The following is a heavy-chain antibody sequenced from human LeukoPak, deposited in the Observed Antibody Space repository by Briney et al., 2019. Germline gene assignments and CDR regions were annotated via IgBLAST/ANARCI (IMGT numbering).Heavy chain of an antibody. CDR2: VSDSGGRT. D-gene: IGHD3-22*01. CDR3: AKRGVVIRVILVGFHKEAYYFDS. V-gene: IGHV3-23*01. J-gene: IGHJ4*02. CDR1: GITLSNYG. Sequence: GGSLRLSCAVSGITLSNYGMSWVRQAPGKGLEWVAGVSDSGGRTYYADSVRGRFTISRDNPKDTLYLQMNSLRAEDTAVYFCAKRGVVIRVILVGFHKEAYYFDSWGQGALVTVSS.